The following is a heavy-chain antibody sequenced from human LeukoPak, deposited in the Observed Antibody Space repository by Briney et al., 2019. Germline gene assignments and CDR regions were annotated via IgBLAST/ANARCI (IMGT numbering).Heavy chain of an antibody. D-gene: IGHD1-20*01. J-gene: IGHJ4*02. V-gene: IGHV1-2*02. CDR3: ASASGDITGTTLIFDY. Sequence: GASVKVSCKASGYTFTGYYMHWVRQAPGQGLEWMGWINPNSGGTNYAQKFQGRVTMTRDTSISTAYMELSRLRSDDTAVYYCASASGDITGTTLIFDYWGQGTLVTVSS. CDR2: INPNSGGT. CDR1: GYTFTGYY.